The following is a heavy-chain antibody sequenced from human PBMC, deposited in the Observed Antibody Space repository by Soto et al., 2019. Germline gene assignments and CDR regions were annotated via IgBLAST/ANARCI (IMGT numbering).Heavy chain of an antibody. CDR2: IYPGDSDT. CDR1: GYSFAGYL. CDR3: ARLPGVRGVFDGFNV. Sequence: LKISCKGSGYSFAGYLIGWVRQMPVKGLDWMGVIYPGDSDTRYSPSFHGQVTISADKSISTAYLQWSSLKASDTAMYFCARLPGVRGVFDGFNVWGQGTMVTVSS. D-gene: IGHD3-10*01. V-gene: IGHV5-51*01. J-gene: IGHJ3*01.